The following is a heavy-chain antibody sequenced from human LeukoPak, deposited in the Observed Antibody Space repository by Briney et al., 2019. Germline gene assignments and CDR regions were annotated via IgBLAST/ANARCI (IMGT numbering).Heavy chain of an antibody. V-gene: IGHV3-21*01. Sequence: PGGSLRLSCAASGFTFSSCSMNWVRQAPGKGLEWVSSISSSSSYIYYADSVKGRFTISRDNAKNSLYLQMNSLRAEDTAVYYCARDVAGGYNRWGQGTLVTVSS. J-gene: IGHJ4*02. D-gene: IGHD5-24*01. CDR2: ISSSSSYI. CDR3: ARDVAGGYNR. CDR1: GFTFSSCS.